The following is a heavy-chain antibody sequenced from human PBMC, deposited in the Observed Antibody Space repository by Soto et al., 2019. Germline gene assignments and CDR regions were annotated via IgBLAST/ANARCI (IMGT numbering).Heavy chain of an antibody. CDR2: INTGNGNT. V-gene: IGHV1-3*04. Sequence: QVQLVQSGPEVKKPGASMKLSCKTSGYTFTYYALHWVSQAPGQRPEWMGWINTGNGNTKYSRNLQGRLTITRDTSTTTLYMELISLRSEDTALYYCVRFSGTPVWGQGTPVTVSP. CDR3: VRFSGTPV. J-gene: IGHJ4*02. CDR1: GYTFTYYA. D-gene: IGHD1-7*01.